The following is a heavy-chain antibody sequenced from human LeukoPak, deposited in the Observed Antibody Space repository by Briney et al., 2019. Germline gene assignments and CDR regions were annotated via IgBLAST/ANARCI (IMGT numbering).Heavy chain of an antibody. J-gene: IGHJ5*02. CDR1: GGSISSGGYY. V-gene: IGHV4-31*03. Sequence: SQTLSLTCTVSGGSISSGGYYWSWIRQHPGKGLEWIGYIYYSGSTYYNPSLKSRVTISVDTSKNRFSLKLSSVTAADTAVYYCARGERITMVRGVFTWFDPWGQGTLVTVSS. CDR2: IYYSGST. D-gene: IGHD3-10*01. CDR3: ARGERITMVRGVFTWFDP.